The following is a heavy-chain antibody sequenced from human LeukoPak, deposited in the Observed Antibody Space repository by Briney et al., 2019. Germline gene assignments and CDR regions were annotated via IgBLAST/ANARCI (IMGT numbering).Heavy chain of an antibody. J-gene: IGHJ2*01. CDR3: AALKRLTFIVAVEQAGAGDFDI. Sequence: GGSLGLSCAASGFTFRSYVMSWVRQAPGKGLEWVSYISGSGDIVYYADSVKGRFTISRDNAKNSLNLQMNSLRAEDTATYYCAALKRLTFIVAVEQAGAGDFDISGRSTLVSLSS. V-gene: IGHV3-48*03. CDR1: GFTFRSYV. D-gene: IGHD3-22*01. CDR2: ISGSGDIV.